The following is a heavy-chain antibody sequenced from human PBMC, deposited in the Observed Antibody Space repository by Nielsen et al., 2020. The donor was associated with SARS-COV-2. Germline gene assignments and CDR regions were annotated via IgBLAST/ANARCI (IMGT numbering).Heavy chain of an antibody. CDR2: IWYDGSNK. D-gene: IGHD2-2*01. V-gene: IGHV3-33*06. CDR1: GFTFRSYG. Sequence: GESLKISCAASGFTFRSYGMHWVRQAPGKGLEWVAVIWYDGSNKYYADSVKGRFTISRDNSKNTPYLQMNSLRAEDTAVYYCAKSTAPLDYWGQGTLVTVSS. CDR3: AKSTAPLDY. J-gene: IGHJ4*02.